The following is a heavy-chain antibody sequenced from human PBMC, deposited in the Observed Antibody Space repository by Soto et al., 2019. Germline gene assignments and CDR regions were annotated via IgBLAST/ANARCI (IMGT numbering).Heavy chain of an antibody. Sequence: QVQLVQSGTEVKKPGASVKVSCKASGYSFSNYGFSWVRQAPGQGLEWMGRISAYNGNTNYAQKLQGRVTMSTDTSTSTAYKELRSLRSDDTAVYYCARAVLWIYCYSGMDVWGQGTTVSVSS. V-gene: IGHV1-18*01. CDR2: ISAYNGNT. J-gene: IGHJ6*02. CDR3: ARAVLWIYCYSGMDV. D-gene: IGHD2-2*02. CDR1: GYSFSNYG.